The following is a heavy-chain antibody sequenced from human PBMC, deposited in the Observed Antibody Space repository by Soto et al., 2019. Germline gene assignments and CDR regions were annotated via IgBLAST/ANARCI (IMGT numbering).Heavy chain of an antibody. CDR1: GRSITSYY. Sequence: ASETLSLTCSVSGRSITSYYWSWVRQPPGKGLEWIGYIYDNRITSQNPSLKSRVTMSADTSQNHFSLKLTSVTGADTAVYYCARTYDSNGYANEFDSWGQGILVTVSS. D-gene: IGHD3-22*01. V-gene: IGHV4-59*12. CDR3: ARTYDSNGYANEFDS. CDR2: IYDNRIT. J-gene: IGHJ4*02.